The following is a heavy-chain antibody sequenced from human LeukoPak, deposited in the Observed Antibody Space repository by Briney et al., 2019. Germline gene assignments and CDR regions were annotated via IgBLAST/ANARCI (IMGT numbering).Heavy chain of an antibody. CDR2: ISSSSGAV. CDR1: GSTFSTSS. V-gene: IGHV3-48*02. Sequence: GGSLRLSCAASGSTFSTSSMHWVRQAPGKGLEWVSHISSSSGAVTYADSVKGRFTISRDNAKNSLYLQMNSLRDEDTAVYFSARGGSSWYWGQGTLVTVSS. J-gene: IGHJ4*02. CDR3: ARGGSSWY. D-gene: IGHD6-13*01.